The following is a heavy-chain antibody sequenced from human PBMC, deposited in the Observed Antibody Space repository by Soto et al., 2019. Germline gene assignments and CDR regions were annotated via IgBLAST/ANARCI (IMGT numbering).Heavy chain of an antibody. Sequence: GGSLRLSCAASGFTFRKYAMTWVRQTPGQGLEYVSSITNSGSDTYYADSVKGRFTISRDNSKNTLYLQMNSLRVEDTAVYYCAKGNFSATMYYFYYWAQGSSVPVSS. CDR2: ITNSGSDT. D-gene: IGHD2-8*01. CDR3: AKGNFSATMYYFYY. J-gene: IGHJ4*02. V-gene: IGHV3-23*01. CDR1: GFTFRKYA.